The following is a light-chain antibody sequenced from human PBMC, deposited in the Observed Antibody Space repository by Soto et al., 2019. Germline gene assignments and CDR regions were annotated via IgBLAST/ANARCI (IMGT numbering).Light chain of an antibody. CDR1: SSNIGAGYD. Sequence: QLVLTQPPSGSGAPGQRGTISCTGSSSNIGAGYDVHWYQQLPGTAPKLLIYGNSNRPSGVPDRFSGSKSGTSASLAITGLQAEDEADYYSQSYDSSLSGYVFGTGTKLTVL. CDR2: GNS. J-gene: IGLJ1*01. CDR3: QSYDSSLSGYV. V-gene: IGLV1-40*01.